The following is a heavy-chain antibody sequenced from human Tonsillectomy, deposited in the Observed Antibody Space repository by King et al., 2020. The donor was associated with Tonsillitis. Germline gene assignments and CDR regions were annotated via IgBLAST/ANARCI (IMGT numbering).Heavy chain of an antibody. CDR3: ARASGVMLPAELHT. D-gene: IGHD2-2*01. V-gene: IGHV4-59*01. CDR2: VYYTGRA. Sequence: QVQLQESGPGLVKPSETLSLTCTVSGGSISDSYWSWIRQPPGKGLEWIAYVYYTGRADYNPSLKSRVTISLDTSKTQFSLRLSSVTAADTAVYYCARASGVMLPAELHTWGQGTLVTVSS. CDR1: GGSISDSY. J-gene: IGHJ5*02.